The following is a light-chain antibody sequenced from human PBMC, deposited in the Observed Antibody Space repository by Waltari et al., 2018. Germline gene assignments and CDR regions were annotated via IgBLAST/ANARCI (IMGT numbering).Light chain of an antibody. J-gene: IGLJ3*02. CDR1: SSDVGGYNY. CDR3: SSYAGSNNWV. CDR2: EAS. Sequence: QSALTQPPSASGSPGQSVTISCTGTSSDVGGYNYVSWYQQHPGKAPKLMIYEASKRPSGVPDRFAGSKSGNTASLTVSGPQAEDEADYYCSSYAGSNNWVFGGGTKLTVL. V-gene: IGLV2-8*01.